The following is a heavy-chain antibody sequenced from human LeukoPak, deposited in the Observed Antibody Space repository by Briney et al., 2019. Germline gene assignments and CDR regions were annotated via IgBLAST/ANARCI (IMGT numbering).Heavy chain of an antibody. CDR3: ARGSQSTWGFFAY. CDR2: IWYDGSNE. V-gene: IGHV3-33*01. J-gene: IGHJ4*02. CDR1: GFTFSNYG. Sequence: GGTLRLSCAASGFTFSNYGMHWVRQAPGKGLQWVAVIWYDGSNEYYTGSVKGRFTISRDNAHNTLYLQMNSLRAEDTAVYYCARGSQSTWGFFAYWGQGTRVTVSS. D-gene: IGHD1-1*01.